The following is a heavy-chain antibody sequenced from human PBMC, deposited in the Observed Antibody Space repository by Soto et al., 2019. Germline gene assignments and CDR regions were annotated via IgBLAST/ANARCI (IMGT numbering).Heavy chain of an antibody. CDR1: GYTVTGFH. CDR3: ATRLPSDF. V-gene: IGHV1-2*02. Sequence: ASVKVSGKASGYTVTGFHVFWVRQAPGQGLEWLGWINPYNGDTSYAPKFQGRITLTRDTSVSTAYMDLTRLTSADTAVYYCATRLPSDFWGQGSQVTVSS. D-gene: IGHD4-17*01. J-gene: IGHJ4*02. CDR2: INPYNGDT.